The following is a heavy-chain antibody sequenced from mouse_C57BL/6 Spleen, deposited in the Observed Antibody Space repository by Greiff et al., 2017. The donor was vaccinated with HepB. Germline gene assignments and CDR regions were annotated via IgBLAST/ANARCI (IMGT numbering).Heavy chain of an antibody. Sequence: QVQLQQPGAELVKPGASVKLSCKASGYTFTSYWMHWVKQRPGRGLEWIGRIEPNSGGTKYNEKFKSKATLTVDKPSSTAYMQLSSLTSEDSAVYYCARMDYGSPMAYWGQGTLVTVSA. D-gene: IGHD1-1*01. CDR3: ARMDYGSPMAY. CDR1: GYTFTSYW. V-gene: IGHV1-72*01. J-gene: IGHJ3*01. CDR2: IEPNSGGT.